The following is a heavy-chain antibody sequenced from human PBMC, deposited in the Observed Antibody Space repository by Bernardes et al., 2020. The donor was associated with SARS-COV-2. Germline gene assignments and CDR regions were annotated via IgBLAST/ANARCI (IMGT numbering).Heavy chain of an antibody. Sequence: SETLSLTCTVSGGSISSGNYYWSWIRQPAGKELEWIGHISSSGSTKYNPSLKSRVTISVDTSKNQFSLKLTSVTAADTAVYYCARVGSATFSVRYWGQGTLVTVSS. D-gene: IGHD2-15*01. CDR1: GGSISSGNYY. CDR3: ARVGSATFSVRY. J-gene: IGHJ4*02. V-gene: IGHV4-61*09. CDR2: ISSSGST.